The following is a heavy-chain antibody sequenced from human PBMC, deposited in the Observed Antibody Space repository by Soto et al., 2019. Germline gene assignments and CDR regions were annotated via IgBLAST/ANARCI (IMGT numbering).Heavy chain of an antibody. J-gene: IGHJ4*02. CDR3: ARRIAAADRSFDY. CDR1: GGSFRGYY. Sequence: SETLSLTCAVYGGSFRGYYWSWIRQPPGKGLEWIGYIYYSGSTYYNPSLKSRVTISVDTSKNQFSLKLSSVTAADTAVYYCARRIAAADRSFDYWGQGTLVTVSS. D-gene: IGHD6-13*01. CDR2: IYYSGST. V-gene: IGHV4-30-4*08.